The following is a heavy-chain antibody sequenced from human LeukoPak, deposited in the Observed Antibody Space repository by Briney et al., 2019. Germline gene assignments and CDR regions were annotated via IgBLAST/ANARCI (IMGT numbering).Heavy chain of an antibody. D-gene: IGHD3-10*01. J-gene: IGHJ4*02. CDR1: GGSISSGNYY. CDR3: ARGDMDYYGSGSYYFY. Sequence: SETLSLTCTVSGGSISSGNYYWSWIRQPAGKGLEWIGRIYTSGSTNYNPSLKSRVTISVDTSKNQFSLKLSSVTTADTAVYYCARGDMDYYGSGSYYFYWGQGTLVTVSS. V-gene: IGHV4-61*02. CDR2: IYTSGST.